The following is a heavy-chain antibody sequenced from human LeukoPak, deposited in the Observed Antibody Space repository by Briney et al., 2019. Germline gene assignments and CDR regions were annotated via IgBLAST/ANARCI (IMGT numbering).Heavy chain of an antibody. CDR3: ATGNYYYDSSGFSGY. D-gene: IGHD3-22*01. Sequence: ASVKVSCKASGYTFANYYIHLVRQAPGQGLEWVGIINPSGGSTSYAQKFQGRVTMTRDTSTSTVYMELSSLRSEDTAVYYCATGNYYYDSSGFSGYWGQGTLVTVSS. CDR1: GYTFANYY. J-gene: IGHJ4*02. V-gene: IGHV1-46*01. CDR2: INPSGGST.